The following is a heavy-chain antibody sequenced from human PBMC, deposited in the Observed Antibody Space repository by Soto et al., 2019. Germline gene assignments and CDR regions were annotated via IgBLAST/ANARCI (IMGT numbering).Heavy chain of an antibody. D-gene: IGHD6-13*01. J-gene: IGHJ5*02. CDR1: GDSVSSNSAA. V-gene: IGHV6-1*01. Sequence: QTLSLTCAISGDSVSSNSAACNWIRQSPSRGLEWLGRTYYRSKWYNDYAVSVKSRITINPDTSKNQFSLQLNSVTPEDTAVYYCARDWHGVIASDGKEGPSCLDLWGQGILVSVS. CDR3: ARDWHGVIASDGKEGPSCLDL. CDR2: TYYRSKWYN.